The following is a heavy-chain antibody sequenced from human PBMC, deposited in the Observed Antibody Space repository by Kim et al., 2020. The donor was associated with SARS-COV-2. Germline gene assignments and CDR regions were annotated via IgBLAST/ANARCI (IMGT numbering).Heavy chain of an antibody. CDR1: GGSISSSSYY. CDR3: ARRMRFGHLTYFDY. CDR2: IYYSGST. D-gene: IGHD3-10*01. Sequence: SETLSLTCTVSGGSISSSSYYWGWIRQPPGKGLEWIGSIYYSGSTYYNPSLKSRVTISVDTSKNQFSLKLSSVTAADTAVYYCARRMRFGHLTYFDYWGQGTLVTVSS. J-gene: IGHJ4*02. V-gene: IGHV4-39*01.